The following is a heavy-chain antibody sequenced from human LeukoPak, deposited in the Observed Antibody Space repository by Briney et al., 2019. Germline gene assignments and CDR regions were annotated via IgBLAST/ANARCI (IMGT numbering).Heavy chain of an antibody. V-gene: IGHV3-11*05. Sequence: GGSLRLSCAASGFTFSDYYMSWIRQAPGKGLEWVSYISGTSSYTTYADSVKGRFTISRDNSKNTLYLQMNSLRAEDTAVYYCAKDRSGWYYFDYWGQGTLVTVSS. CDR2: ISGTSSYT. CDR1: GFTFSDYY. D-gene: IGHD6-19*01. CDR3: AKDRSGWYYFDY. J-gene: IGHJ4*02.